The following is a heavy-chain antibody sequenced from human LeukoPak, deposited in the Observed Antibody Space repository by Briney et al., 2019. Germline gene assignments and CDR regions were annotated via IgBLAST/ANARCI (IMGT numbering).Heavy chain of an antibody. CDR3: ARVRSSWYRDDAFDI. CDR1: GYTFTSYG. D-gene: IGHD6-13*01. Sequence: ASVKVSCKASGYTFTSYGISWVRQAPGQGPGWMGWISAYNGNTNYAQKVQGRVTMTTDTSTSTAYMELRSLRSDDTAVYYCARVRSSWYRDDAFDIWGQGTMVTVSS. V-gene: IGHV1-18*01. CDR2: ISAYNGNT. J-gene: IGHJ3*02.